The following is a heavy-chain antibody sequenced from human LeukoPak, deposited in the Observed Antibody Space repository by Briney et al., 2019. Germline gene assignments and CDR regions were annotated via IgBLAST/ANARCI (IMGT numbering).Heavy chain of an antibody. J-gene: IGHJ6*02. V-gene: IGHV1-18*01. CDR1: GGTFSSYG. CDR3: AREDDYSNYGVVNYYYGVDV. D-gene: IGHD4-11*01. CDR2: ISAYNGNT. Sequence: ASVKVSCKASGGTFSSYGISWVRQAPGQGLEWMGWISAYNGNTNYAQKLQGRVTMTTDTSTSTAYMELRSLRSDDTAVYYCAREDDYSNYGVVNYYYGVDVWGQGTTVTVSS.